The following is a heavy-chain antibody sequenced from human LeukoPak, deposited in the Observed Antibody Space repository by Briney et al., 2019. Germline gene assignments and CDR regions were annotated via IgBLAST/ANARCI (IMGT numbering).Heavy chain of an antibody. V-gene: IGHV1-2*02. D-gene: IGHD2-2*01. CDR1: GYTFTGYY. J-gene: IGHJ6*02. Sequence: GATVKVSCKASGYTFTGYYMHWVRQAPGQGLEWMGWINPNSGGTNYAQKFQGRVTMTRDTSISTAYMELSRLRSDDTAVYYCARVYCSSTSCRPIYYYYGMDVWGQGTTVTVSS. CDR3: ARVYCSSTSCRPIYYYYGMDV. CDR2: INPNSGGT.